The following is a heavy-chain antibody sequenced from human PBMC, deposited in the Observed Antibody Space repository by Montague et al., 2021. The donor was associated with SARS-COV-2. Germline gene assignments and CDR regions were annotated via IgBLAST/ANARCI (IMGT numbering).Heavy chain of an antibody. J-gene: IGHJ3*02. CDR1: GFTFSSYE. Sequence: SLRLSCAASGFTFSSYEMNWVRQAPGKGLEWVSYVSSSGSRIYYADSVKGRFTISRDNTKNSLSLQMNSLRAEVTAVYYCARWGYDYVWGNYRYPHDAFDIWGQGTLVTVAS. CDR3: ARWGYDYVWGNYRYPHDAFDI. CDR2: VSSSGSRI. D-gene: IGHD3-16*02. V-gene: IGHV3-48*03.